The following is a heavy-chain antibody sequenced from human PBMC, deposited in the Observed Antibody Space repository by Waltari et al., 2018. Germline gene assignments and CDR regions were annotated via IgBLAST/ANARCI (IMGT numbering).Heavy chain of an antibody. Sequence: PSGTLSLTCAVSGGSISSSNWWSWVRQPPGKGLEWIGEIYHSGGTNYNPSLKSRVTISVDKSKNQFSLKLSSVTAADTAVYYCARVGDLITMIVHDAFDIWGQGTMVTVSS. CDR3: ARVGDLITMIVHDAFDI. J-gene: IGHJ3*02. CDR1: GGSISSSNW. V-gene: IGHV4-4*02. D-gene: IGHD3-22*01. CDR2: IYHSGGT.